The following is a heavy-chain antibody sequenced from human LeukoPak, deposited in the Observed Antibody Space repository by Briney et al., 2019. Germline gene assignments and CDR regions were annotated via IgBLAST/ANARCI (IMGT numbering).Heavy chain of an antibody. Sequence: GGSLRLSCAASGFTFSTSGMTWVRQAPGKGLDWVSIISGSGGTPYYTDSVKGRLTISRDNSKTTLYLQMNSLRAEDTAVYYWAKTRGISISGVVPLCDYWGQGTLVTVSS. CDR1: GFTFSTSG. CDR3: AKTRGISISGVVPLCDY. V-gene: IGHV3-23*01. CDR2: ISGSGGTP. D-gene: IGHD3-3*01. J-gene: IGHJ4*02.